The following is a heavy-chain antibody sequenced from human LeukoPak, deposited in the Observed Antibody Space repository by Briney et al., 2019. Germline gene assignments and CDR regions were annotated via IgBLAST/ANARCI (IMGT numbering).Heavy chain of an antibody. CDR2: IGVGDRST. Sequence: GGSLRLSCAASGFTFSNYAMSWVRQAPGKGLEWVSGIGVGDRSTYYADSVRGRFAISRDDSKNMVYLQMNSLRVEDTAVYYCAKDWASGNYFDYWGQGTLVTVSS. CDR1: GFTFSNYA. V-gene: IGHV3-23*01. CDR3: AKDWASGNYFDY. D-gene: IGHD1-14*01. J-gene: IGHJ4*02.